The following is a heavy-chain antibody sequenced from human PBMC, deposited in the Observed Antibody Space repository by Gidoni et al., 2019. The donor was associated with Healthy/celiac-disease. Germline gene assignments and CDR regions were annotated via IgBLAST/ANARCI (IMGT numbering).Heavy chain of an antibody. CDR1: GGSISSGGYY. V-gene: IGHV4-31*03. J-gene: IGHJ5*02. CDR2: IYYSGST. Sequence: QVQLQESGPGLVKPSQTLSLTCTVSGGSISSGGYYWSWIRQHPGKCLEWIGYIYYSGSTYYNPSLKSRVTISVDTSKNQFSLKLSSVTAADTAVYYCARAVVVAATKVVWFDPWGQGTLVTVSS. CDR3: ARAVVVAATKVVWFDP. D-gene: IGHD2-15*01.